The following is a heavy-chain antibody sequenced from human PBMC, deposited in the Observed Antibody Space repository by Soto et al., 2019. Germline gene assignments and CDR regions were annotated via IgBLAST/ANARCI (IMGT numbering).Heavy chain of an antibody. J-gene: IGHJ4*02. D-gene: IGHD3-22*01. CDR2: INPSGGST. CDR1: GYTFTSYY. V-gene: IGHV1-46*01. CDR3: ARDLGATGGHSSGYYCGY. Sequence: QVQLVQSGAEVKKPGASVKVSCKASGYTFTSYYMHWVRQAPGQGLEWMGIINPSGGSTSYAQKFQGRVTMTRDTSTSTVYMELGSLRSEDTAVYYCARDLGATGGHSSGYYCGYWGQGTLVTVSS.